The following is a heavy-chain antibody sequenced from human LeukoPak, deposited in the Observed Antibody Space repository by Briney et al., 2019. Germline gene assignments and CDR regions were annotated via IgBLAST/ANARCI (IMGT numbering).Heavy chain of an antibody. V-gene: IGHV3-21*01. CDR3: ARDDYGGIDY. D-gene: IGHD4-17*01. Sequence: PGGSLRLSCAASGFTFRSYSMNWVRQAPGKGLEWVSSISSSSSYIYYADSVKGRFTIPRDNTKNSLYLQMNSLRAEDTAVYYCARDDYGGIDYWGQGTLVTVSS. CDR1: GFTFRSYS. J-gene: IGHJ4*02. CDR2: ISSSSSYI.